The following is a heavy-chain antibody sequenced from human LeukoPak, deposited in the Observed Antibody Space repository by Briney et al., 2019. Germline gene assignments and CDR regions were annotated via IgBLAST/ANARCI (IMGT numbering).Heavy chain of an antibody. CDR1: GYTFTSYA. CDR2: TNAGNGNT. J-gene: IGHJ3*02. CDR3: ARLSSMIVAVSAFDI. V-gene: IGHV1-3*01. Sequence: ASVKVSCKASGYTFTSYAMHWVRQAPGQRLEWMGWTNAGNGNTKYSQKFQGRVTITRDTSASTAYMELSSLRSEDTAVYYCARLSSMIVAVSAFDIWGQGTMVTVSS. D-gene: IGHD3-22*01.